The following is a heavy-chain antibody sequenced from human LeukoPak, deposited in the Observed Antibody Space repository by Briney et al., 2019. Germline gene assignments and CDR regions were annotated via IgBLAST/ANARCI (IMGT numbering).Heavy chain of an antibody. V-gene: IGHV3-9*03. CDR1: GFTFSSYW. Sequence: GGSLRLSCAASGFTFSSYWMNWVRQAPGKGLEWVSGISWNSDSIGYADSVKGRFTISRDNAKNSLYLQMNSLRAEDMALYYCAKDSSSSAMGYFDYWGQGTLVTVSS. CDR3: AKDSSSSAMGYFDY. CDR2: ISWNSDSI. D-gene: IGHD6-6*01. J-gene: IGHJ4*02.